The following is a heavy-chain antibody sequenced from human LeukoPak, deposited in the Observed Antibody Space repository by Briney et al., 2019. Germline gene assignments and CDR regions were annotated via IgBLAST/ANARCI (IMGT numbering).Heavy chain of an antibody. V-gene: IGHV1-2*02. Sequence: ASVKVSCKASGYTFTAYNIHWVRQAPGQGLEWVSWIYPESGGTKYAQKFQGRVTMTRDTSISTAYLELSSLTAANTAVYYCERDVHNWNDDYWGQGTLVTVSS. CDR2: IYPESGGT. CDR3: ERDVHNWNDDY. CDR1: GYTFTAYN. D-gene: IGHD1-1*01. J-gene: IGHJ4*02.